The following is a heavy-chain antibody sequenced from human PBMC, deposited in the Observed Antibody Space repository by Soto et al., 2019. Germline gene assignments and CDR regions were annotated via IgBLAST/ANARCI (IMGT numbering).Heavy chain of an antibody. CDR2: ISGYNNNK. D-gene: IGHD6-13*01. J-gene: IGHJ4*02. CDR1: GYTFTSYG. V-gene: IGHV1-18*01. CDR3: ARVEAIAPAEGDY. Sequence: QIQLVQSGTEVREPGASVKVSCQASGYTFTSYGIIWVRQAPGQGLELMGWISGYNNNKNYAQKYQARVTMTTDTSTRTAYMELRSLRSDDTAVYYCARVEAIAPAEGDYWGQGTLVTVSS.